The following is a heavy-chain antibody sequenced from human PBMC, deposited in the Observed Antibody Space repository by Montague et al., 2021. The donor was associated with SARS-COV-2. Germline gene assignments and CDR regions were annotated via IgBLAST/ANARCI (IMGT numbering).Heavy chain of an antibody. CDR1: GGSISSYY. CDR2: IYYSGST. CDR3: ARQIMFWFDP. J-gene: IGHJ5*02. Sequence: SETLSLTCTVSGGSISSYYWSWIRQPPGKGLEWIGYIYYSGSTNYNPSLKSRVTISVDTSKNQFSLKLSSVTAADTAIHYCARQIMFWFDPWGQGTLVTVSS. D-gene: IGHD3-16*01. V-gene: IGHV4-59*01.